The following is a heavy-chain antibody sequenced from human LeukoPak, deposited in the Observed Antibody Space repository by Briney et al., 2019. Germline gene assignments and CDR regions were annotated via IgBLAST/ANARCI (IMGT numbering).Heavy chain of an antibody. Sequence: SQTLSLTCTVSGGSISSGGYYWSWIRQPPGKGLEWIGYIYYSGSTNYNPSLKSRVTISVDTSKNQFSLKLSSVTAADTAVYYCARGRYCSGGSCYSRPFDYWGQGTLVTVSS. V-gene: IGHV4-61*08. J-gene: IGHJ4*02. CDR1: GGSISSGGYY. CDR3: ARGRYCSGGSCYSRPFDY. CDR2: IYYSGST. D-gene: IGHD2-15*01.